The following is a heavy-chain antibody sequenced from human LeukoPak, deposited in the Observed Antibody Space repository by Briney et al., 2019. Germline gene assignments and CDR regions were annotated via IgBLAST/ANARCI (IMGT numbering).Heavy chain of an antibody. CDR1: GGSISSYY. CDR2: IYTSGST. Sequence: PSETLSLTCTVSGGSISSYYWSWIRQPAGKGLEWIGRIYTSGSTNYNPSLKSRVTMSVDTPKNQFSLKLSSVTAADTAVYYCARGSRGYSYGSFDYWGQGTLVTVSS. CDR3: ARGSRGYSYGSFDY. D-gene: IGHD5-18*01. V-gene: IGHV4-4*07. J-gene: IGHJ4*02.